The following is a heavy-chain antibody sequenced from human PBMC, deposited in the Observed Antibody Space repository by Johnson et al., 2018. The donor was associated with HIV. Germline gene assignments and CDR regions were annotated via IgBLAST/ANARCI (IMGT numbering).Heavy chain of an antibody. CDR1: GFTVSRNY. V-gene: IGHV3-33*06. CDR3: AKDLSPSGSYRMDI. J-gene: IGHJ3*02. CDR2: IWYDGSDK. Sequence: QVQLVESGGGLIQPGGSLRLSCAVSGFTVSRNYMSWVRQAPGKGLEWVAVIWYDGSDKYYADSVKGRFTISRDNSKNTLYVQMNSLRAEDTAVYYCAKDLSPSGSYRMDIWGQGTMVTVSS. D-gene: IGHD1-26*01.